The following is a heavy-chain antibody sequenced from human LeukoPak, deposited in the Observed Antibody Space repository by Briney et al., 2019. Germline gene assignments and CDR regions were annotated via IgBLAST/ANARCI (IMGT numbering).Heavy chain of an antibody. V-gene: IGHV3-48*03. CDR3: AKGSSGYFVDL. CDR1: GFTLSSYE. Sequence: PGGSLSLSCAASGFTLSSYEMNWVRQAPGKGLEWVSYISSSGSTIYYADSVKGRFTISRDNAKNSLYLQMNSLRAEDTAVYYCAKGSSGYFVDLWGQGTLVTVSS. CDR2: ISSSGSTI. J-gene: IGHJ5*02. D-gene: IGHD3-22*01.